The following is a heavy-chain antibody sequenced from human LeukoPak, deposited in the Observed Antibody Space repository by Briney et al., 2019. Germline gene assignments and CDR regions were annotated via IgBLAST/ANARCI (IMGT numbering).Heavy chain of an antibody. Sequence: PGGSLRLSCAASGFTFSNAWMSWVRQAPGKGLEWVGRIKSKSDGGTTDYAAPVKGRITISRDDSKNTLYLQMNSLKTEDTAVYYCITFSMIVVVITDWGQGTLVTVSS. D-gene: IGHD3-22*01. CDR3: ITFSMIVVVITD. CDR1: GFTFSNAW. J-gene: IGHJ4*02. V-gene: IGHV3-15*01. CDR2: IKSKSDGGTT.